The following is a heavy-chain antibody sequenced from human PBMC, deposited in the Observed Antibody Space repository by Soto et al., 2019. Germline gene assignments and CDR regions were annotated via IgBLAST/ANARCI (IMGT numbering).Heavy chain of an antibody. CDR1: GGSISSGGYS. CDR2: IYHSGST. V-gene: IGHV4-30-2*01. CDR3: ARRSLVGATLWFDP. J-gene: IGHJ5*02. Sequence: SETLSLTCAVSGGSISSGGYSWSWIRQPPGKGLEWIGYIYHSGSTYYNPSLKSRVTISVDRSKNQFSLKLSSVTAADTAVYYCARRSLVGATLWFDPWGQGTLVTVS. D-gene: IGHD1-26*01.